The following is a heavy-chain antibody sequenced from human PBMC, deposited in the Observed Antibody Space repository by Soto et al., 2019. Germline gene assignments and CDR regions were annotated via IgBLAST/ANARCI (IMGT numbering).Heavy chain of an antibody. CDR1: GFTFSTYW. J-gene: IGHJ4*02. Sequence: EVQLLGSGGGLVQPGGSLRLSCVGSGFTFSTYWMNWVRQAPGKGLEWVANINPDGNVGTYVDSVRGRFTTSRHNAKNSLYPQMNNLRADDTAVYFCAGRGGHDYNYWGQGIMVTVSS. D-gene: IGHD4-4*01. CDR2: INPDGNVG. V-gene: IGHV3-7*03. CDR3: AGRGGHDYNY.